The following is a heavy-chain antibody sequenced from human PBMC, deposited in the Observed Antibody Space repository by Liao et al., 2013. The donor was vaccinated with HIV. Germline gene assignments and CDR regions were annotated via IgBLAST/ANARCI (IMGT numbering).Heavy chain of an antibody. CDR3: ARSIATRDYFYYMDV. Sequence: QVQLQQWGAGLLKPSETLSLTCTVSSGSISSYYWTWIRQPAGKGLEWIGRVFMGGSTNYNPSLKSRVTMSVDTAKNQFSLKLSSVTAADTAVYYCARSIATRDYFYYMDVWGKGTTVTVSS. D-gene: IGHD6-13*01. CDR2: VFMGGST. CDR1: SGSISSYY. V-gene: IGHV4-59*10. J-gene: IGHJ6*03.